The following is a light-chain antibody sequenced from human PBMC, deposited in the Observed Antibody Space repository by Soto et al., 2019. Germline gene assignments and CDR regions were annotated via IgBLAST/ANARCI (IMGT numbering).Light chain of an antibody. CDR3: PQRSNWPST. CDR1: QSVSSY. J-gene: IGKJ1*01. V-gene: IGKV3-11*01. CDR2: DAS. Sequence: EIVLTQSPATLSLSPGERATLSCRASQSVSSYLAWYQQKPGQAPRLLIYDASNRATGIPARFSGSGSGTDCTLTISSLEPEDFAVYYCPQRSNWPSTFGQGTKVEIK.